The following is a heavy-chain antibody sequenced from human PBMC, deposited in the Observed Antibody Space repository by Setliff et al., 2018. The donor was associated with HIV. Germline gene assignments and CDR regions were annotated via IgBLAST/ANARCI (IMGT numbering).Heavy chain of an antibody. CDR1: GYYFSSGYY. CDR3: ARHRSSHYDYVWGSYRLKGIWDY. D-gene: IGHD3-16*02. Sequence: SETLSLTCNVSGYYFSSGYYWGWIRRPPGKGLEWIGSIHHSGSTYSSLSLRSRVIVLMDTSKNQISLKLSSVTAADTAVYYCARHRSSHYDYVWGSYRLKGIWDYWGQGTLVTVSS. J-gene: IGHJ4*02. CDR2: IHHSGST. V-gene: IGHV4-38-2*02.